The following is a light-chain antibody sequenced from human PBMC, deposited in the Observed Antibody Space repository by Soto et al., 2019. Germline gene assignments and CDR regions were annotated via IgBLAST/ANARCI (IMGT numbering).Light chain of an antibody. V-gene: IGKV3-20*01. CDR2: GAS. CDR1: QSVSSSS. J-gene: IGKJ1*01. CDR3: QQYGSSPGT. Sequence: EIVLTQSPGTLSLSPGEGATLSCRATQSVSSSSVAWYQQKPGQAPRLLIYGASSRATGIPDRFSGSGSGTDFPLTINRLEPEDFAVYYCQQYGSSPGTFGQGTKVEIK.